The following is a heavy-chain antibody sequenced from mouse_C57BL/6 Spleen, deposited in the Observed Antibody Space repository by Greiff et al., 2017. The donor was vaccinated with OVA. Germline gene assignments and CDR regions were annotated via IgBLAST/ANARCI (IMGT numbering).Heavy chain of an antibody. CDR2: FYPGSGSI. Sequence: VMLVESGAELVKPGASVKLSCKASGYTFTEYTIHWVKQRSGQGLEWIGWFYPGSGSIKYNEKFKDKATLTADKSSSTVYMELSRLTSEDSAVYFCARHEDDSNYGSWFAYWGQGTLVTVSA. CDR3: ARHEDDSNYGSWFAY. D-gene: IGHD2-5*01. CDR1: GYTFTEYT. V-gene: IGHV1-62-2*01. J-gene: IGHJ3*01.